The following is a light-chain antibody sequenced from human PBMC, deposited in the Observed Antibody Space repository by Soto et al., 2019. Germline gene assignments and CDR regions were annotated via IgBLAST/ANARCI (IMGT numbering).Light chain of an antibody. J-gene: IGKJ5*01. CDR3: QQSHSAVT. Sequence: DIRMTQTPSSLSASVGDRVTITCLASQSIDNYLSWYLQKPWKAPKLLIYKASNLQSGVPSRFSGSGSGTDFTLTISSLEPEDSATYYCQQSHSAVTFGQGTLLEI. V-gene: IGKV1-39*01. CDR1: QSIDNY. CDR2: KAS.